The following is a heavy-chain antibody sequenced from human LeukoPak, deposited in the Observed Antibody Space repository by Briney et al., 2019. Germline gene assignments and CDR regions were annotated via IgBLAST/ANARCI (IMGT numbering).Heavy chain of an antibody. CDR3: AKDLPSWGVFNFDY. J-gene: IGHJ4*02. Sequence: PGRSLRLSCAASGFTFSSYGMHWARQAPGKGLEGGAFIRYDGSNKYYADSVKGRFTISRDNSKNTLYLQMNSLRAEDTAVYYCAKDLPSWGVFNFDYWGQGTLVTVSS. CDR2: IRYDGSNK. D-gene: IGHD3-16*01. V-gene: IGHV3-30*02. CDR1: GFTFSSYG.